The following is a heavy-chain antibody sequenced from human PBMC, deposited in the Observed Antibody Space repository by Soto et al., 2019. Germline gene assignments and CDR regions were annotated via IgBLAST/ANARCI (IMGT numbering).Heavy chain of an antibody. CDR3: AKDGGKDGYFGNWFDP. CDR2: IIPIFGSE. CDR1: GGTFSNYA. J-gene: IGHJ5*02. V-gene: IGHV1-69*15. D-gene: IGHD5-12*01. Sequence: QVQLVQSGAEVKKPGSSVKVSCKASGGTFSNYAITWVRQAPGQGLEWLGRIIPIFGSENYAQKFQGRVTITADESPTSAYMELSSLRSDDTAVYYCAKDGGKDGYFGNWFDPCGQGTLVTVSS.